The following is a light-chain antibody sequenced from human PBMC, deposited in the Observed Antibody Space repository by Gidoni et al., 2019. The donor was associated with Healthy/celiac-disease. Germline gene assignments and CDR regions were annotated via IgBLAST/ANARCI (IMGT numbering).Light chain of an antibody. V-gene: IGKV3-11*01. Sequence: EIVLTQSPATLSLSPVERATLSCRASQSVSGYLVWYQQKPGQAPRLLIYDASNRATGIPARFSGSGSGTDFTLSISSLEPEDFAVYYCQQRTNWPPYTFGQGTKLEIK. CDR3: QQRTNWPPYT. CDR2: DAS. CDR1: QSVSGY. J-gene: IGKJ2*01.